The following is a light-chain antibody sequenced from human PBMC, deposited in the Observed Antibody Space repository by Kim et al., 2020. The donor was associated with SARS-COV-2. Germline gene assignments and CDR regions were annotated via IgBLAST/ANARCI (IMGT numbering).Light chain of an antibody. CDR1: SLRSYY. CDR2: GKN. Sequence: ALGQTVRITCQGDSLRSYYASWYQQKPGQAPLLVIYGKNNRPSGIPDRFSGSSSGNTASLTITGAQAEDEADYYCNSRDSSGNRGVFGGGTQLTVL. V-gene: IGLV3-19*01. J-gene: IGLJ3*02. CDR3: NSRDSSGNRGV.